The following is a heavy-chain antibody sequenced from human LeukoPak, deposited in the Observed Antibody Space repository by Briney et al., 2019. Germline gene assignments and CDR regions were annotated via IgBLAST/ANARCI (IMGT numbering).Heavy chain of an antibody. D-gene: IGHD1-26*01. V-gene: IGHV3-23*01. CDR1: GFTFSSYA. CDR3: AKGGRIVGASTTLDY. CDR2: TSDSGGST. J-gene: IGHJ4*02. Sequence: GGSLRLSCAASGFTFSSYAVSWVRQAPGKGLEWVSATSDSGGSTYYADSVKGRFTISRDNSENTLYLQMNSLRAEDTAVYFCAKGGRIVGASTTLDYWGQGALVTVSS.